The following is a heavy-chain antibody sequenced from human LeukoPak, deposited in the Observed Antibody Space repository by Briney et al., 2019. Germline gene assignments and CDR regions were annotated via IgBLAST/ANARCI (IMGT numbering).Heavy chain of an antibody. CDR3: AKAFSAYENWPPNWFDP. J-gene: IGHJ5*02. Sequence: GGSLRLSCAAPGFTVSSYYMTWVRQAPGKGLEWVSAISGSGGGTYYADSVKGRLTISRDNSKNTLYLQMSSLRAEDTAVYYCAKAFSAYENWPPNWFDPWGQGTLVTVSS. D-gene: IGHD5-12*01. CDR1: GFTVSSYY. V-gene: IGHV3-23*01. CDR2: ISGSGGGT.